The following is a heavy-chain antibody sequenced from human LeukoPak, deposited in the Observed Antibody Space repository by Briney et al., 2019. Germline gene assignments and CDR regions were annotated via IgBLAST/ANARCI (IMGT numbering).Heavy chain of an antibody. CDR3: ARDLGGGYDWFDP. Sequence: GGSLRLSCAASGFTFSSYSMNWVRQAPGKGLEGVSYISSSSSTIYYANSVKGRFTISRDNAKNSLYLQMNSLRAEDTAVYYCARDLGGGYDWFDPWGQGTLVTVSS. J-gene: IGHJ5*02. V-gene: IGHV3-48*01. CDR1: GFTFSSYS. D-gene: IGHD3-16*01. CDR2: ISSSSSTI.